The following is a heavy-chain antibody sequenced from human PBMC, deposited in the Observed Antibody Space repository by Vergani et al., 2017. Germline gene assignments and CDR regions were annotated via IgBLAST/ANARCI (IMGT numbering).Heavy chain of an antibody. V-gene: IGHV4-39*01. Sequence: QLQLQESGPGLVKPSETLSLTCTVSGGSISSSSYYWGWIRQPPGKGLEWIGSIYYSGTTYYNPSLKSRGTISVDTSKNQFSLKLSSVTAADTAVYYCARRGIAAPIDYWGQGTLVTVSS. D-gene: IGHD6-13*01. CDR3: ARRGIAAPIDY. J-gene: IGHJ4*02. CDR2: IYYSGTT. CDR1: GGSISSSSYY.